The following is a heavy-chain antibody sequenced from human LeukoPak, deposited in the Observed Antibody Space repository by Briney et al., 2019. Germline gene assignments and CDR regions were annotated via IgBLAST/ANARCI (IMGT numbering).Heavy chain of an antibody. J-gene: IGHJ4*02. Sequence: GGSLRLSCAASGFTFSSYWMHWVRPAPGKGLVWVSRIDNEGSSTSYADSVKGRFTISRDNAKNRLYVQMNSLRVEDTAVYYCATGSGLWSPDYWGQGTLVTVSS. D-gene: IGHD5-18*01. V-gene: IGHV3-74*01. CDR1: GFTFSSYW. CDR2: IDNEGSST. CDR3: ATGSGLWSPDY.